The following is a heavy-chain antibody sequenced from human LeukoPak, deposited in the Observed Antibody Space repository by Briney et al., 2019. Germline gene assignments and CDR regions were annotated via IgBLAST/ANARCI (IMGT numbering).Heavy chain of an antibody. Sequence: SETPSLTCTVSGRSISSYHWSWVRQPAGEGLEWIGRIQSSGSTHHNPSLKSRVTMSVDTSKFQFSLKLSSVSAADTAVYYCARGVSPLDYWGQGTLVTVSS. CDR2: IQSSGST. V-gene: IGHV4-4*07. CDR1: GRSISSYH. CDR3: ARGVSPLDY. J-gene: IGHJ4*02. D-gene: IGHD2-8*01.